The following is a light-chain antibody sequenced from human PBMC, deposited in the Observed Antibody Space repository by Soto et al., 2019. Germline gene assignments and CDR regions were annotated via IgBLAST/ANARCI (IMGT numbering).Light chain of an antibody. CDR2: AAS. J-gene: IGKJ2*01. CDR1: QSVSSGY. Sequence: EIVLTQSPGTLSLSPGERATLSCRASQSVSSGYLAWYQQKPGQAPRLLMYAASTRATGIPDRFSGSGSGTDFTLTISRLEPEDFAVYYCQQYGSSPYTFGQGTKLEVK. V-gene: IGKV3-20*01. CDR3: QQYGSSPYT.